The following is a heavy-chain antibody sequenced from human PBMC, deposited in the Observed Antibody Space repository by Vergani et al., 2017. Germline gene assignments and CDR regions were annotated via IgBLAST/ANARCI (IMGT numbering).Heavy chain of an antibody. CDR1: GGSFSGYY. Sequence: QVQLQQWGAGLLKPSETLSLTCAVYGGSFSGYYCSSIRQPPGKGLEWIGEINHSGSTNYHPSLKSRVTISVDTSKNQFSLKLSSVTAADTAVYYCARAAAAYWGQGTLVTVSS. D-gene: IGHD6-13*01. J-gene: IGHJ4*02. CDR2: INHSGST. V-gene: IGHV4-34*01. CDR3: ARAAAAY.